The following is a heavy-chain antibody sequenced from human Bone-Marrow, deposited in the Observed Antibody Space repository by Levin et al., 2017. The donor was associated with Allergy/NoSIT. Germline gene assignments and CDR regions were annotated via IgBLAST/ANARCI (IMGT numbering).Heavy chain of an antibody. Sequence: ASVKVSCKASGYTFTANYLNWVRQAPGQGLQWMGRVYPNNGGTDYAQQFQGRVTMTSDTSISTAYMELSSLRSDDTAVYFCAREFDGWGQGTMVSVSS. CDR2: VYPNNGGT. J-gene: IGHJ3*01. CDR1: GYTFTANY. CDR3: AREFDG. V-gene: IGHV1-2*06.